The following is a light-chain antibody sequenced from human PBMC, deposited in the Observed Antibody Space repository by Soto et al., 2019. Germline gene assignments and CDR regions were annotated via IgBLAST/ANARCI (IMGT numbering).Light chain of an antibody. CDR3: SSYAGSNNLV. V-gene: IGLV2-8*01. Sequence: QSALTQPPSASGSPGQSVTISCTGTSSDVGGYNSVSWYQQHPGKVPRLMIYEVSKRPSGVPDRFSGSKSVNTASLTVSGLQAVDEADYYCSSYAGSNNLVFGGGTKLTVL. CDR2: EVS. CDR1: SSDVGGYNS. J-gene: IGLJ2*01.